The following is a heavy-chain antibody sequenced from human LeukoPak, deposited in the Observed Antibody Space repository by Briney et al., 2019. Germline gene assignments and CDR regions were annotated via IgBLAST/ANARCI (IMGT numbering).Heavy chain of an antibody. V-gene: IGHV3-53*01. J-gene: IGHJ4*02. CDR3: ARTTVYYYDSSGPFDY. CDR2: MYSGGST. Sequence: PGGSLRLSCAASGFTVSSNYMNWVRQAPGKGLEWVSVMYSGGSTYYADSVKGRFTISRDSSKNTLYLQMNSLRAEDTAAYYCARTTVYYYDSSGPFDYWGQGTLVTVSS. CDR1: GFTVSSNY. D-gene: IGHD3-22*01.